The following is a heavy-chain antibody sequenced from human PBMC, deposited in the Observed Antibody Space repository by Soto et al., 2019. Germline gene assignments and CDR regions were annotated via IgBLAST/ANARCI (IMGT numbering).Heavy chain of an antibody. CDR2: IHYSGST. D-gene: IGHD1-26*01. V-gene: IGHV4-39*01. Sequence: SETLSLTCTVSGGSITSNNYYWAWIRQPPGKGLECIGTIHYSGSTYYDASLKSRVSISVDPCKNQFSLKLRSVTAADTAVYFCARQDRGGNSYYYFDLWGHGTLVTVSS. CDR1: GGSITSNNYY. J-gene: IGHJ4*01. CDR3: ARQDRGGNSYYYFDL.